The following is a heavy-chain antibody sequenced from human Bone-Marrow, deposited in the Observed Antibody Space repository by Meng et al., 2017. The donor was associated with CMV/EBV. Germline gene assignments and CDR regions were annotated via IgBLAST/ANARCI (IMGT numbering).Heavy chain of an antibody. J-gene: IGHJ4*02. D-gene: IGHD3-3*01. CDR2: IYYSGST. V-gene: IGHV4-61*01. Sequence: SETLSLTCNVSGASVNSDNYYWSWIRQPPGKGLEYIGYIYYSGSTYYNPSLKSRVTISVDTSKNQFSLKLSSVTAADTAVYYCARDHGRVTIFGVVTEELDYWGQGTLVTVSS. CDR3: ARDHGRVTIFGVVTEELDY. CDR1: GASVNSDNYY.